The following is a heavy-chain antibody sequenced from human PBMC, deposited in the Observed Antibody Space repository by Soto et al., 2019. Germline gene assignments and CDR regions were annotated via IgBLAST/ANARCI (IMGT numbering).Heavy chain of an antibody. CDR3: ARRGNYYDSSGYYCNWFDP. CDR1: GGSISSGDYY. CDR2: IYYSGST. Sequence: SETLSLTCTVSGGSISSGDYYWSWIRQPPGKGLEWIGYIYYSGSTSYNPSLKSRVTISVDTSKNQFSLKLSSVTAADTAVYYCARRGNYYDSSGYYCNWFDPWGQGTLVTVSS. J-gene: IGHJ5*02. V-gene: IGHV4-30-4*01. D-gene: IGHD3-22*01.